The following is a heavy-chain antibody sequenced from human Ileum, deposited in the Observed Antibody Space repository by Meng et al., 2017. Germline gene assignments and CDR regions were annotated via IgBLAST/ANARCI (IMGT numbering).Heavy chain of an antibody. CDR3: ARDPSGGKFHYFDS. V-gene: IGHV1-3*01. CDR2: IHAGNGNR. CDR1: GATFTSFG. Sequence: QVQRVQAGPDVKRPGAAVKVSGKASGATFTSFGIQWGRQAPGQRLEWMGWIHAGNGNRKYSQKFQGRVTFTTDTSATTAYLDLSSLRSEDTAVYYCARDPSGGKFHYFDSWGQGTLVTVSS. D-gene: IGHD2-15*01. J-gene: IGHJ4*02.